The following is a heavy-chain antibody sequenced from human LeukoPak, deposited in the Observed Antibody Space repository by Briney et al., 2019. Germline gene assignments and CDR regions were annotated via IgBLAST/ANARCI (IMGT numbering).Heavy chain of an antibody. CDR2: IIPIFGTA. D-gene: IGHD1-7*01. J-gene: IGHJ6*02. V-gene: IGHV1-69*13. Sequence: SVKVSCKAFGGTFSSYAIGWVRQAPGQGLEWMGGIIPIFGTANYAQKFQGRVTITADESTSTAYMELSSLRSEDTAVYYCARETFTVAELELRWGMDVWGQGTTVTVSS. CDR3: ARETFTVAELELRWGMDV. CDR1: GGTFSSYA.